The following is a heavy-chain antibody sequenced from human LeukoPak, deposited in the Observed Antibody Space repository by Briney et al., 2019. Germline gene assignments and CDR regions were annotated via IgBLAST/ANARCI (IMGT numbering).Heavy chain of an antibody. D-gene: IGHD6-13*01. J-gene: IGHJ4*02. CDR1: GFTLSSFE. V-gene: IGHV3-48*03. Sequence: GGSLRLSCAAPGFTLSSFEMNWVRQAPGKGLEWVSYISSSGRTIYYADSVKGRFTISRDNAKNSLYLQMNSLRAEDTAVYYCAKAGYSSSWYLGYFDYWGQGTLVTVSS. CDR2: ISSSGRTI. CDR3: AKAGYSSSWYLGYFDY.